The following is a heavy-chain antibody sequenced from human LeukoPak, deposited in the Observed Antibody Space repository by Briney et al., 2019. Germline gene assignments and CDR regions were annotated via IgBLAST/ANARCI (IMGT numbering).Heavy chain of an antibody. Sequence: SVKVSCKASGGTFSSYAISWVRQAPGQGLEWMGGIIPIFGTANYAQELQGRVTMTRDTSTSTVYMELSSLRSEDTAVYYCARSKNGSGSYYRFYYYYYMDVWGKGTTVTISS. CDR3: ARSKNGSGSYYRFYYYYYMDV. CDR1: GGTFSSYA. D-gene: IGHD3-10*01. J-gene: IGHJ6*03. V-gene: IGHV1-69*05. CDR2: IIPIFGTA.